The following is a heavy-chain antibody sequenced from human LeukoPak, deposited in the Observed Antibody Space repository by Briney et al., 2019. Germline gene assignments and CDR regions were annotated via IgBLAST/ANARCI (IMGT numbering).Heavy chain of an antibody. D-gene: IGHD6-13*01. V-gene: IGHV3-23*01. J-gene: IGHJ6*02. Sequence: GGSLRLSCAASGFTFNKFAMSWVRQAPGKGLEWVSAISGSGGSTYYADSVKGRFTISRDNSKNTLYLQMNSLRAEDTAVYYCAQSSSQYYYGMDVWGQGTTVTVSS. CDR1: GFTFNKFA. CDR3: AQSSSQYYYGMDV. CDR2: ISGSGGST.